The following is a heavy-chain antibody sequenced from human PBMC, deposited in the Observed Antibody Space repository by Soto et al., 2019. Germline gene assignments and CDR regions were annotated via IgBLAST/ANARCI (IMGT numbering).Heavy chain of an antibody. V-gene: IGHV3-48*01. Sequence: GGSLRLSCAASGFTFSSYSMNWVRQAQGKGLEWVSYISSGSSTIYYADSVKGRFTISRDNAKNSLYLQMDSLRAEDTAVYYATRSAYMDVWGTGTTVPVSS. CDR3: TRSAYMDV. D-gene: IGHD3-3*01. CDR1: GFTFSSYS. CDR2: ISSGSSTI. J-gene: IGHJ6*03.